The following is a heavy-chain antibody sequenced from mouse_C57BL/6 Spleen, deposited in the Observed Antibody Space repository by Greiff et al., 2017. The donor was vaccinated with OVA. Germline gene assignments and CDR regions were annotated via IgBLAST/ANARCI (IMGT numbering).Heavy chain of an antibody. Sequence: VQLKESGPELVKPGASVKISCKASGYTFTDYYMNWVKQSHGKSLEWIGDINPNNGGTSYNQKFKGKATLTVDKSSSTAYMELRSLTSEDSAVYYCARSHYYGSSLFDYWGQGTTLTVSS. V-gene: IGHV1-26*01. J-gene: IGHJ2*01. CDR2: INPNNGGT. CDR1: GYTFTDYY. CDR3: ARSHYYGSSLFDY. D-gene: IGHD1-1*01.